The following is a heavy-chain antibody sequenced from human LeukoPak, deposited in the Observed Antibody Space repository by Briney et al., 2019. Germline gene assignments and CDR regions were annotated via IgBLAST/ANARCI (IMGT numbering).Heavy chain of an antibody. Sequence: GGSLRLSCAASGFTFSSYSMNWVRQGPGKGLEWVSFVSSGSSTIYYADSVKGRFTISRDNSKNTLYLQMNSLRAEDTAVYYCAKDLSLYGGSAFDIWGQGTMVTVSS. CDR2: VSSGSSTI. V-gene: IGHV3-48*01. CDR3: AKDLSLYGGSAFDI. CDR1: GFTFSSYS. D-gene: IGHD4-23*01. J-gene: IGHJ3*02.